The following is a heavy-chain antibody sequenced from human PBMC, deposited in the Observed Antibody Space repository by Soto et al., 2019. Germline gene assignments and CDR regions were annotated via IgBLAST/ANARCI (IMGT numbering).Heavy chain of an antibody. J-gene: IGHJ4*02. CDR2: ISAYNGNT. CDR1: GYTFTSYG. D-gene: IGHD3-3*01. V-gene: IGHV1-18*01. Sequence: ASVKVSCKASGYTFTSYGISWVRQAPGQGLEWMGWISAYNGNTNYAQKLQGRVTMTTDTSTSTAYMELRSLRSDDTVVYYCARVNCDFWSGYYTTFDYWGQGTLVTVSS. CDR3: ARVNCDFWSGYYTTFDY.